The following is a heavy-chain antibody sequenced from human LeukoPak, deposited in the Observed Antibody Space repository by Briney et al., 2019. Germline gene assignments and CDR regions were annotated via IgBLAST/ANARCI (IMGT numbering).Heavy chain of an antibody. CDR2: IRYDGSNK. CDR1: GFSFSSYG. Sequence: GGSLRLSCAASGFSFSSYGMHWVRQAPGKGLEWVAFIRYDGSNKYYADSVKGRFTISRDNSKNTLYLQMNSLRAEDTAVYYCAKERSSWEQLYVFDYWGQGTLVTVSS. V-gene: IGHV3-30*02. CDR3: AKERSSWEQLYVFDY. J-gene: IGHJ4*02. D-gene: IGHD6-13*01.